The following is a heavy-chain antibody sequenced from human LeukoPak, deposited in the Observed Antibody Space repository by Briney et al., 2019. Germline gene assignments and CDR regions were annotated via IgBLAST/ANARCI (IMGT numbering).Heavy chain of an antibody. D-gene: IGHD3-9*01. J-gene: IGHJ4*02. CDR2: ISWNSGSI. Sequence: GGSLRLSCAASGFTFDDYAMHWVRQAPGKGLEWVSGISWNSGSIGYADSVKGRFTISRDNAKNSLYLQMNSLRAEDTAVYYCAKCRGRYFDWFQLDYWGQGTLVTVSS. CDR3: AKCRGRYFDWFQLDY. CDR1: GFTFDDYA. V-gene: IGHV3-9*01.